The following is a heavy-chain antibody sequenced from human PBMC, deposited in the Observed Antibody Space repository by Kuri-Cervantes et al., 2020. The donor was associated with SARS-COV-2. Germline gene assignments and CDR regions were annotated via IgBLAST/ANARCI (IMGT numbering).Heavy chain of an antibody. V-gene: IGHV4-34*01. D-gene: IGHD1-1*01. CDR3: ARVAGTTGTTIDDDAFDI. J-gene: IGHJ3*02. CDR2: INHSGST. Sequence: SETLPLTCAVYGGSFSGYYWSWIRQPPGKGLEWIGEINHSGSTNYNPSLKSRVTISVDTSKNQFSLKLSSVTAADTAVYYCARVAGTTGTTIDDDAFDIWGQGTMITVSS. CDR1: GGSFSGYY.